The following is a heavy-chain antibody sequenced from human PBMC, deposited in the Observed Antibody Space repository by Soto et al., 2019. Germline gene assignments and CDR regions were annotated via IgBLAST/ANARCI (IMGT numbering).Heavy chain of an antibody. J-gene: IGHJ4*02. CDR1: GGSISSGDYY. D-gene: IGHD3-3*01. V-gene: IGHV4-31*03. CDR2: IYYSGST. CDR3: ARRRTDFWSGYSSYFDY. Sequence: SDTLSLTCTVSGGSISSGDYYWSWIRQHPGKALEWIGYIYYSGSTYYNPSLESRVSISGDTSKNQFSLKLSSVTAADTAVYYCARRRTDFWSGYSSYFDYWGQGTLVTVSS.